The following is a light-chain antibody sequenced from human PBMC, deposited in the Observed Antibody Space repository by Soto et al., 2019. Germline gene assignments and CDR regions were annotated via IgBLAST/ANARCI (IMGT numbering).Light chain of an antibody. CDR2: DVS. CDR3: SSYTSRSTLYV. J-gene: IGLJ1*01. V-gene: IGLV2-14*01. Sequence: QSALTQPASVSGSPGQSITISCTGTSSDVGGYNYVSWYQQHPGKAPKLMIYDVSDRPSGVSNRFSGSKSGNTASLTISGLQAEEGAYYYGSSYTSRSTLYVFGTGTKVTVL. CDR1: SSDVGGYNY.